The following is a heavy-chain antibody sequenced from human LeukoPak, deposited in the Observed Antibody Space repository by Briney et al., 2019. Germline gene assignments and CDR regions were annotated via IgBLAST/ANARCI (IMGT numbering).Heavy chain of an antibody. J-gene: IGHJ4*02. D-gene: IGHD3-22*01. CDR1: GFTLSNYW. CDR3: AKMADYYDSSGYFASGY. CDR2: INSDGRRT. V-gene: IGHV3-74*01. Sequence: GGSLRLSCAASGFTLSNYWMYWVRQAPGKGLVWVSRINSDGRRTTYADPVKGRFTISRDNAKNSLYLQMNSLRAEDTAVYYCAKMADYYDSSGYFASGYWGQGTLVTVSS.